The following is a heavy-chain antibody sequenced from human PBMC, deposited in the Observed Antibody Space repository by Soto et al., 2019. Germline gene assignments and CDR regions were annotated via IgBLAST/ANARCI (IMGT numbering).Heavy chain of an antibody. D-gene: IGHD3-16*02. Sequence: QVQLQGSGSRLVKPSQTLSLTCAVSGGSVSSAGYSWSWIRQPPGKGLEGIGYIYHAVNTFYNPLLAIRVMMSLARSRNQCFAHLTSVTAADTGVYFWASSTQAVLYGALGVWGQGTAVVVSS. CDR3: ASSTQAVLYGALGV. V-gene: IGHV4-30-2*01. CDR1: GGSVSSAGYS. CDR2: IYHAVNT. J-gene: IGHJ6*02.